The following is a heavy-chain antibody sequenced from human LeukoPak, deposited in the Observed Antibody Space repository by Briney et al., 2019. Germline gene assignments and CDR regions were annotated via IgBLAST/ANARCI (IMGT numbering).Heavy chain of an antibody. J-gene: IGHJ6*02. CDR2: IIPIFGIA. CDR1: GGTFSSYA. CDR3: ARERMAWISPTRDHYYYYGMDV. V-gene: IGHV1-69*04. D-gene: IGHD5-12*01. Sequence: SEKVSCKASGGTFSSYAISWVRQAPAQGVEWMGRIIPIFGIAKYAQKFQGRVTITADKSTSTAYMELSSLRSEDTAVYYCARERMAWISPTRDHYYYYGMDVWGQGTTVTVSS.